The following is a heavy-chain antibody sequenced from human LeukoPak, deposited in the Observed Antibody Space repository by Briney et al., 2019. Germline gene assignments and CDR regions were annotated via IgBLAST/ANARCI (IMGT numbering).Heavy chain of an antibody. CDR1: GFTLSGSA. CDR3: ASNYGDYGAFDI. CDR2: IRSKANSYAR. J-gene: IGHJ3*02. D-gene: IGHD4-17*01. V-gene: IGHV3-73*01. Sequence: GGSLRLSCAASGFTLSGSAMHWVRQASGKGLEWVGRIRSKANSYARAYAASVKGRFTISRDDSKNTAYLQMNSLKTEDTAVYYCASNYGDYGAFDIWGQGTMVTVSS.